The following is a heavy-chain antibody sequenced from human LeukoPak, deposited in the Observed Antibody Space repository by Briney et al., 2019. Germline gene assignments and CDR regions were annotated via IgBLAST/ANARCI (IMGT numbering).Heavy chain of an antibody. D-gene: IGHD3-10*02. CDR1: GFTFSSYG. Sequence: GGSLRLSCAASGFTFSSYGMHWVRQAPGKGLEWVSSVSNSGDYIHYADSVKGRFTISRDNSKNSLYLQMNSLRAEDTAVYYCAALCITTIGGGWGKGTTVTISS. J-gene: IGHJ6*04. V-gene: IGHV3-21*06. CDR2: VSNSGDYI. CDR3: AALCITTIGGG.